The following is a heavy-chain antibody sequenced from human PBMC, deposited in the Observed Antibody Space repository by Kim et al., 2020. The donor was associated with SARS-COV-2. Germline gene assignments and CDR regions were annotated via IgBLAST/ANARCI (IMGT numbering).Heavy chain of an antibody. J-gene: IGHJ4*02. Sequence: GRFTISRDNSKNTLYLQRNSLRAEDTAVYYCARNDEINPGRIDGWGYGDYWGQGTLVTVSS. CDR3: ARNDEINPGRIDGWGYGDY. D-gene: IGHD5-12*01. V-gene: IGHV3-23*01.